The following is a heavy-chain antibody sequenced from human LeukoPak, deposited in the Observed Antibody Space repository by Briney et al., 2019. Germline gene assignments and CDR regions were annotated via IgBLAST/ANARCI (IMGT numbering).Heavy chain of an antibody. CDR2: LSYDGSNK. J-gene: IGHJ4*02. CDR3: AKARYTYGTYYFDY. D-gene: IGHD5-18*01. Sequence: TGRSLRLSCAASGFTFSSYGMHWVRQAPGKGLEWVAVLSYDGSNKYYADSVEGRFTISRDNSKNTLFLQINSLRAEDTAVYYCAKARYTYGTYYFDYWGQGTLVTVSS. CDR1: GFTFSSYG. V-gene: IGHV3-30*18.